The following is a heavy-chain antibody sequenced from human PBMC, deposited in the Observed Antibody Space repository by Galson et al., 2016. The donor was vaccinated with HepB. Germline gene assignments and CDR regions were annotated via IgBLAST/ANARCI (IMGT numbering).Heavy chain of an antibody. CDR3: ARAGHSSGWYPFNFWWFDP. D-gene: IGHD6-19*01. CDR1: GFTFSSYS. J-gene: IGHJ5*02. V-gene: IGHV3-48*02. Sequence: SLRLSCAASGFTFSSYSMNWVRQAPGKGLEWVSYISSSSTIYYADSVKGRFTISRDNAKNSLYLQMNSLRDEDTAVYYCARAGHSSGWYPFNFWWFDPW. CDR2: ISSSSTI.